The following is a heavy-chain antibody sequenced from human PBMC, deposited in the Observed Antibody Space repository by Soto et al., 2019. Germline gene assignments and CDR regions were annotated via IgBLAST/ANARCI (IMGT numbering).Heavy chain of an antibody. D-gene: IGHD3-22*01. CDR2: MNPNSGNT. CDR3: ARATRITYYYDSSPVVDV. V-gene: IGHV1-8*01. J-gene: IGHJ6*02. CDR1: GYTFTSYD. Sequence: GASVKVSCKASGYTFTSYDINWVRQATGQGLEWMGWMNPNSGNTGYAQKFQGRVTMTRNTSISTAYMELSSLRSEDTAVYYCARATRITYYYDSSPVVDVWGQGTTVTVSS.